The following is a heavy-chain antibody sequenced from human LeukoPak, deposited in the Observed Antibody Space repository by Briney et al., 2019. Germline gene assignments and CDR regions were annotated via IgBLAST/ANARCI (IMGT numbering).Heavy chain of an antibody. V-gene: IGHV4-39*01. J-gene: IGHJ4*02. CDR3: ITMVRGVTYTFDY. Sequence: SETLSLTCTVSGGSISSSSYYWGWVRQPPGKGLEWIVSIYYSGITYYNPSLKSRVTISVDASKNPFSLTLSSVTAADTAVYYCITMVRGVTYTFDYWGQGTLVTVSS. CDR1: GGSISSSSYY. CDR2: IYYSGIT. D-gene: IGHD3-10*01.